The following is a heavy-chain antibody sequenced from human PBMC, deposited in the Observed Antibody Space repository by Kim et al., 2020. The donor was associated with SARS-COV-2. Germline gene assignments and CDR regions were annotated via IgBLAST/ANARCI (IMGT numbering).Heavy chain of an antibody. D-gene: IGHD3-10*01. Sequence: FQGRVTMTRNTSISTAYMELSSLRSEDTAVYYCARGFRDYGSGSYYPFDPWGQGTLVTVSS. J-gene: IGHJ5*02. CDR3: ARGFRDYGSGSYYPFDP. V-gene: IGHV1-8*01.